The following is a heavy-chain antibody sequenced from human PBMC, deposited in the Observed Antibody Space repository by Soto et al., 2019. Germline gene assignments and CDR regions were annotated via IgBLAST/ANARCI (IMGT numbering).Heavy chain of an antibody. J-gene: IGHJ4*02. Sequence: EVQLLESGGGLVQPGGSLRLSCAASGFTFSSYAMSWVRQAPGKGLEWVSAISGSGGSTYYADSVKGRFTISRDNSSSKLSRQSKSLRAGETAVDDWAKTTPSGLASAGPDSWVQGSLVTASS. CDR1: GFTFSSYA. CDR3: AKTTPSGLASAGPDS. D-gene: IGHD6-13*01. CDR2: ISGSGGST. V-gene: IGHV3-23*01.